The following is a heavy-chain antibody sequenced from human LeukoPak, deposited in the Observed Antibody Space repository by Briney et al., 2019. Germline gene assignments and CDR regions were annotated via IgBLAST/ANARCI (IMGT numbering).Heavy chain of an antibody. V-gene: IGHV3-48*04. D-gene: IGHD6-19*01. CDR1: GFTLSSYS. CDR2: ISSSSSTI. J-gene: IGHJ6*02. CDR3: ARDLSEPHWYSSGWSLDV. Sequence: GGSLRLSCAASGFTLSSYSMNWVRQAPGKGLEWVSYISSSSSTIYYADSVKGRFTISRDNAKNSLYLQMNSLRAEDTAVYYCARDLSEPHWYSSGWSLDVWGQGTTVTVSS.